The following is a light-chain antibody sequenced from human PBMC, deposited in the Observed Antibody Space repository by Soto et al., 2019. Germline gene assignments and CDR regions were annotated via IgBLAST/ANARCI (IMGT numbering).Light chain of an antibody. V-gene: IGLV1-44*01. CDR1: RSNIGTNP. CDR2: TNT. CDR3: AAWDDSLNSVI. Sequence: QLVLTQPPSASGTPGQSVSISCSGSRSNIGTNPVNWYRQLPGTAPKLLFYTNTQRPSGVPDRFSASKSGTSASLAISGLQSEDEADYYCAAWDDSLNSVIFGGGTKLTVL. J-gene: IGLJ2*01.